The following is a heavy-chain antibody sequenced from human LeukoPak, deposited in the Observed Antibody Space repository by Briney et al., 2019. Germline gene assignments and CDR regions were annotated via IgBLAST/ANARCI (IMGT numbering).Heavy chain of an antibody. V-gene: IGHV3-7*01. CDR1: GFSFNREW. D-gene: IGHD2-15*01. Sequence: SGGSLRLSCAASGFSFNREWMVWVRQAPGKGLEWVATIRYDGGQTMYLDSVGGRFTISRDNARSSLYLQMNSQRVEDTAVYYCARYNDIAVGDSFDVWGQGTKVTVSS. J-gene: IGHJ3*01. CDR2: IRYDGGQT. CDR3: ARYNDIAVGDSFDV.